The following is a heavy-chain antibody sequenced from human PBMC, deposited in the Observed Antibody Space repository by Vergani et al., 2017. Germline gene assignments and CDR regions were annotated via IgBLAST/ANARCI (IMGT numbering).Heavy chain of an antibody. D-gene: IGHD3-16*02. Sequence: QVQLVQSGAEVKKPGSSVKVSCKASGGTFSSYAISWVRQAPGQGLEWMGGIIPIFGTANYAQKFQSRVPITADESTSRAYMALRSLRSEDTAVYYCAXGAGSTFGGVIVMGYYDYYMDVWGKGTTVTFSS. J-gene: IGHJ6*03. CDR1: GGTFSSYA. V-gene: IGHV1-69*01. CDR3: AXGAGSTFGGVIVMGYYDYYMDV. CDR2: IIPIFGTA.